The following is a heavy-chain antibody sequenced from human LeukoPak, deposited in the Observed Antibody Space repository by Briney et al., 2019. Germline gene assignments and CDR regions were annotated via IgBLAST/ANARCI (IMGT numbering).Heavy chain of an antibody. CDR1: GGSIRRGGYY. D-gene: IGHD3-10*01. V-gene: IGHV4-31*03. Sequence: SQTLSLTCTFSGGSIRRGGYYWSWIRQHPGKGLELIGYNYYSGSTYYNPSLKSRVTISVDTSKNQFSLKLSSVTAADTAVYCCARAITIAYYYGSGSYTYYFDYWGQGTLVTVSP. CDR3: ARAITIAYYYGSGSYTYYFDY. CDR2: NYYSGST. J-gene: IGHJ4*02.